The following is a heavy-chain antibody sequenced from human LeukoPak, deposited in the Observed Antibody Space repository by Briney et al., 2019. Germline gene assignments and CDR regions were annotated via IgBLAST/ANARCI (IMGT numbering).Heavy chain of an antibody. D-gene: IGHD2-2*01. CDR1: GYTFTFYY. V-gene: IGHV1-2*02. CDR3: VRDHCSSPRCRNVGHWFVA. CDR2: ITPNSGGT. Sequence: ASVNVCCKASGYTFTFYYMHWARQAPGPGIDWMGWITPNSGGTNYAQEFQGRVTTTWDTSISTAYMALGRLRSDDTAVYYCVRDHCSSPRCRNVGHWFVAWGEGTLVTVSS. J-gene: IGHJ5*02.